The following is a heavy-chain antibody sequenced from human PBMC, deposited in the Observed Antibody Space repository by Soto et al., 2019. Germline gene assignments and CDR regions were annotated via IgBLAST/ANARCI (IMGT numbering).Heavy chain of an antibody. Sequence: QITLKESGPTLVKPTQTLTLTCTFSGFSLSTSGVGVGWIRQPPGKALEWLALIYWDDDKRYSPSLKSRLTITKDTSKNQVVLIMTNMDPVDTATYYCAHGGYYYDSSGYYPYFDYWGQGTLVTVSS. CDR1: GFSLSTSGVG. D-gene: IGHD3-22*01. CDR2: IYWDDDK. V-gene: IGHV2-5*02. CDR3: AHGGYYYDSSGYYPYFDY. J-gene: IGHJ4*02.